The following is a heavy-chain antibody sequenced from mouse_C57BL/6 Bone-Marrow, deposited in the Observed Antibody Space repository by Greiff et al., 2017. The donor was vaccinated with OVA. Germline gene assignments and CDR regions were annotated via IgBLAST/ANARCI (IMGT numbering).Heavy chain of an antibody. J-gene: IGHJ4*01. Sequence: QVQLQQSGAELVRPGASVTLSCKASGYTFTDYEMHWVKQTPVHGLEWIGAIDPATGGTAYNQKFKGKAILTADKSSSTAYMGLRSLTSEDSADYYGTRGYSNYYAMDYWGQGTSVTVSS. CDR1: GYTFTDYE. V-gene: IGHV1-15*01. D-gene: IGHD2-5*01. CDR3: TRGYSNYYAMDY. CDR2: IDPATGGT.